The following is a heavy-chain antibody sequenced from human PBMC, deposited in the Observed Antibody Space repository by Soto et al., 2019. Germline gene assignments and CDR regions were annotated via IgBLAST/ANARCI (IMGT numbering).Heavy chain of an antibody. CDR2: IDPSDSYT. V-gene: IGHV5-10-1*01. Sequence: GESLKISCKGSVYSFTSYWISWVRQMPGEGLEWMGRIDPSDSYTNYSPSFQGHVTISADKSISTAYLQWSSLKASDTAMYYCARHLWFGESPTNYYYYYGMDVWGQGTTVTVSS. D-gene: IGHD3-10*01. CDR1: VYSFTSYW. CDR3: ARHLWFGESPTNYYYYYGMDV. J-gene: IGHJ6*02.